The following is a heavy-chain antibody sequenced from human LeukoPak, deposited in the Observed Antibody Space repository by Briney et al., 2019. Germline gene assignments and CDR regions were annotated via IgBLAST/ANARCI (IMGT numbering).Heavy chain of an antibody. CDR2: IYYSGST. Sequence: SETLSLTCAAYGGSFSGYYWSWIRQPPGKGLEWIGYIYYSGSTNYNPSLKSRVTISVDTSKNQFSLKLSSVTAADTAVYYCARYGTASSCYYYGMDVWGQGTTVTVSS. V-gene: IGHV4-59*01. CDR1: GGSFSGYY. D-gene: IGHD4-17*01. CDR3: ARYGTASSCYYYGMDV. J-gene: IGHJ6*02.